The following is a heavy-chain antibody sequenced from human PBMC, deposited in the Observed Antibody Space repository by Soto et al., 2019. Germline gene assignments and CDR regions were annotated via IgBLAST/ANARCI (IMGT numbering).Heavy chain of an antibody. Sequence: SVKVSCKASGGTFSSYAISWVRQAPGQGLEWMGGIIPIFGTANYAQKFQGRVTITADKSTSTAYMELSSLRSEDTAVYYCARRYSSGYHYYSDYWGQGTLVTVSS. CDR1: GGTFSSYA. V-gene: IGHV1-69*06. CDR3: ARRYSSGYHYYSDY. CDR2: IIPIFGTA. D-gene: IGHD3-22*01. J-gene: IGHJ4*02.